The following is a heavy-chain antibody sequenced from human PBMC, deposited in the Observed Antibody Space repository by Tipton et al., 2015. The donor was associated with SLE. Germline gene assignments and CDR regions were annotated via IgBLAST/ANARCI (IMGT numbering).Heavy chain of an antibody. Sequence: TLSLTCTVSDGYIRSGSYYWSWIRQPAGKGLEWIGRIYTSGSTNYNPSLKSRVTISVDTSKNQFSLNLSSVTAADTAVYYCARLLTAAGTWWFDPWGQGMLVTVSS. CDR3: ARLLTAAGTWWFDP. CDR1: DGYIRSGSYY. CDR2: IYTSGST. D-gene: IGHD6-13*01. V-gene: IGHV4-61*02. J-gene: IGHJ5*02.